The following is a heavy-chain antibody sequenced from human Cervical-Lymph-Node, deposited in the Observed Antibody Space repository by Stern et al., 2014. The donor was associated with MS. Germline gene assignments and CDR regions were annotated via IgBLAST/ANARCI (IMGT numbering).Heavy chain of an antibody. J-gene: IGHJ6*02. Sequence: VQLVQSGAEVKKPGSSVTVSCKTSGGTFSTNALSWVRQAPGQGLEWVGGIIPMFGAPFYAPDFQGRVTIIADESTSTVYMEVTSLRYNDTAVYFCARNRLRFGGPSSRRGSGMDVWGQGTRVTVSS. V-gene: IGHV1-69*01. CDR2: IIPMFGAP. CDR3: ARNRLRFGGPSSRRGSGMDV. D-gene: IGHD3-3*01. CDR1: GGTFSTNA.